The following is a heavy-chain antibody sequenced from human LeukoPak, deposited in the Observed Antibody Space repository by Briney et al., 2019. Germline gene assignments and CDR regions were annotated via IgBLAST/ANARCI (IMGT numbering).Heavy chain of an antibody. CDR1: GFTFSSYW. CDR3: ARDGIMTYAFDI. V-gene: IGHV3-7*01. CDR2: IKQDGSVQ. J-gene: IGHJ3*02. Sequence: GGSLRLSCSASGFTFSSYWMSWVRQAPGKGLEWMANIKQDGSVQNYVDSAKGRFTISRDNAKDSLFLQLNNLRAEDTAVYFCARDGIMTYAFDIWGQGTKVTVSP. D-gene: IGHD1-1*01.